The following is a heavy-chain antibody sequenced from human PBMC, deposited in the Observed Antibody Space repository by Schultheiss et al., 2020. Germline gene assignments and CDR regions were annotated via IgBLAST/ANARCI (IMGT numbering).Heavy chain of an antibody. D-gene: IGHD6-19*01. CDR1: GGSVSSGSYY. Sequence: SETLSLTCTVSGGSVSSGSYYWSWIRQPPGKGLEWIGYIYYSGSTNYNPSLKSRVTISVDTSKNQFSLKLSSVTAADTAVYYCARVQAVAGGGWFDPWGQGTLVTVSS. J-gene: IGHJ5*02. CDR2: IYYSGST. V-gene: IGHV4-61*01. CDR3: ARVQAVAGGGWFDP.